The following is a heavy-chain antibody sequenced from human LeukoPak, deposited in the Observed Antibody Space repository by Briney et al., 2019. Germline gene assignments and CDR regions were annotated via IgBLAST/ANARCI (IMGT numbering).Heavy chain of an antibody. Sequence: ASVKVSCKASGYTFTGYYMHWVRQAPGQGLEWMGWINPNSGGTNYAQKFQGRVTMTRDTSISTAYMELSRLRSDDTAVYCCARAGVARLEMATLGYYYYYMDVWGKGTTVTISS. D-gene: IGHD5-24*01. V-gene: IGHV1-2*02. CDR1: GYTFTGYY. CDR3: ARAGVARLEMATLGYYYYYMDV. J-gene: IGHJ6*03. CDR2: INPNSGGT.